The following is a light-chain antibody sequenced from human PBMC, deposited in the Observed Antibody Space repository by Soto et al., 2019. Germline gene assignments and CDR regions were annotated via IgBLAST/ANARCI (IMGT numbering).Light chain of an antibody. CDR3: QQYYGFPRT. J-gene: IGKJ1*01. Sequence: DIVMTQSPDSLAVSLGERATINCKSSQSVLDRSNNKNYLTWYQQKPGQPPKPLIYWASTREFGVPDRFSGSGSGTDFTLTISSLQDEDVALYYCQQYYGFPRTFGQGTKVEIK. CDR1: QSVLDRSNNKNY. CDR2: WAS. V-gene: IGKV4-1*01.